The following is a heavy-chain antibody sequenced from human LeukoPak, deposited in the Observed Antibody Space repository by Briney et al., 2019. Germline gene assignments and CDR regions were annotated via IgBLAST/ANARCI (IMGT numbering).Heavy chain of an antibody. Sequence: GGSRRLSCAASGFTFSSYAMSWVRQAPGKGLEWVSAISGSGGSTYYADSVKGRFTISRDNSKNTLYLQMNSLRAEDTAVYYCAPPPSVDYYYGMDVWGQGTTVTVSS. CDR2: ISGSGGST. CDR1: GFTFSSYA. CDR3: APPPSVDYYYGMDV. J-gene: IGHJ6*02. V-gene: IGHV3-23*01. D-gene: IGHD2-21*01.